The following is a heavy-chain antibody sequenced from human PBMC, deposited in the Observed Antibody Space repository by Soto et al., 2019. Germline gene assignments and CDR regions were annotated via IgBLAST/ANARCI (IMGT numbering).Heavy chain of an antibody. V-gene: IGHV3-66*01. Sequence: EVQLVESGGGLVRPGGSLRLSCAVSGFTVNTNYMSWVRQAPGKGLESVSIIYSDGSTYYADSVKGRFTTSRDRARNTLYLQMDNLRADDTAVYHCARDSSYYSSGRGVLDYWGPGTLVTVSS. CDR3: ARDSSYYSSGRGVLDY. J-gene: IGHJ4*02. D-gene: IGHD3-10*01. CDR1: GFTVNTNY. CDR2: IYSDGST.